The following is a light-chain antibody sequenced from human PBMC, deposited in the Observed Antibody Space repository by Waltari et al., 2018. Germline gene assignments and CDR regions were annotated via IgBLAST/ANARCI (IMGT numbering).Light chain of an antibody. V-gene: IGLV1-44*01. Sequence: QSVLTQPPSASGTPGQRVTISCSGSASNIGGNLVNWYQQFPGKAPKLLIYRSDLRPSGVPDRFSGSKSGTSASLAISGLQSEDEAEYFCASWDDSLNGHWVFGGGTKVTVL. CDR2: RSD. CDR3: ASWDDSLNGHWV. J-gene: IGLJ3*02. CDR1: ASNIGGNL.